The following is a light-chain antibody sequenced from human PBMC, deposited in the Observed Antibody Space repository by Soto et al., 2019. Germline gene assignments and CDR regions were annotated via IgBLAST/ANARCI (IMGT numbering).Light chain of an antibody. CDR1: SSDVGGYNS. V-gene: IGLV2-14*01. Sequence: QSALTQPASVSGSPGQSITISCTGTSSDVGGYNSVSWLQQNPGKAPKLMIYEVSNRPSGVSNRFSASKSGNTASLTISGLQAEDEGDYYCSSYTSSSTLVFGGGTKVTVL. CDR3: SSYTSSSTLV. CDR2: EVS. J-gene: IGLJ3*02.